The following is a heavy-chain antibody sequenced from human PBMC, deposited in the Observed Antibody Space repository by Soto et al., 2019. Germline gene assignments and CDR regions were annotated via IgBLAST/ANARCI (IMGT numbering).Heavy chain of an antibody. CDR1: GFTFSSYG. J-gene: IGHJ4*02. D-gene: IGHD4-17*01. Sequence: PGGSLRLSCAASGFTFSSYGMHWVRQAPGKGLEWVAVIWYDGSNKYYADSVKGRFTISRDNSKNTLYLQMNSLRAEDTAVYYCARDYGDYYFDYWGQGTLVTVS. CDR2: IWYDGSNK. V-gene: IGHV3-33*01. CDR3: ARDYGDYYFDY.